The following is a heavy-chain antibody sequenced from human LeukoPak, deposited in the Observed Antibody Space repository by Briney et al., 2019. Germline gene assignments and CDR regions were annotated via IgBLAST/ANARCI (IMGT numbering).Heavy chain of an antibody. CDR2: IYYSGST. CDR1: GGSISSSSYY. CDR3: ARVAAQGYYFDY. Sequence: SETLSLTCTVSGGSISSSSYYWGWIRQPPGKGLEWIGSIYYSGSTYYNPSLKSRVTVSVDTSKNQFSLKLSSVTAADTAVYYCARVAAQGYYFDYWGQGTLVTVSS. J-gene: IGHJ4*02. V-gene: IGHV4-39*07. D-gene: IGHD6-25*01.